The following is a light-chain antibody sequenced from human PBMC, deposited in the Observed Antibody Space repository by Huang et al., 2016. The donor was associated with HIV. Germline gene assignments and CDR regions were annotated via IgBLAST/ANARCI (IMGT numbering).Light chain of an antibody. CDR1: QGISSD. Sequence: IQLTHSPSSLSASVGDRVTITCRASQGISSDLAWYQQKPGKAPKLLIYAASTLQSGVPSRFSGSGSGTDFTLTISSLQPEDFATYYCQQLNSYPWTFGQGTKVEIK. V-gene: IGKV1-9*01. J-gene: IGKJ1*01. CDR3: QQLNSYPWT. CDR2: AAS.